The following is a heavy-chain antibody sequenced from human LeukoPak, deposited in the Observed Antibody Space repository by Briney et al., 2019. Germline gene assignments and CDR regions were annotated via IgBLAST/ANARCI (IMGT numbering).Heavy chain of an antibody. D-gene: IGHD5-24*01. V-gene: IGHV4-39*01. CDR3: ARHWRWLQSFDY. J-gene: IGHJ4*02. CDR1: GGSISSGGYY. CDR2: IYYSGST. Sequence: SETLSLTCTVSGGSISSGGYYWSWIRQHPGKGLEWIGYIYYSGSTYYNPSLKSRVTISVDTSKNQFSLKLSSVTAADTAVYYCARHWRWLQSFDYWGQGTLVTVSS.